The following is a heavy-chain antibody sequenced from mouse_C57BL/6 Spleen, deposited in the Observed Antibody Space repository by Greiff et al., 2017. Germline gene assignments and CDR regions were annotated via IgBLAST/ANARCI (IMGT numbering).Heavy chain of an antibody. Sequence: DVQLQESGPELVKPGASVKISCKASGYSFTGYYMNWVKQSPEKSLEWIGEINPSTGGTTYNQKFKAKATLTVDKSSSTAYMQLKSLTSEDSAVYYCARGDGTDWYFDVWGTGTTVTVSS. CDR2: INPSTGGT. D-gene: IGHD3-3*01. J-gene: IGHJ1*03. CDR3: ARGDGTDWYFDV. CDR1: GYSFTGYY. V-gene: IGHV1-42*01.